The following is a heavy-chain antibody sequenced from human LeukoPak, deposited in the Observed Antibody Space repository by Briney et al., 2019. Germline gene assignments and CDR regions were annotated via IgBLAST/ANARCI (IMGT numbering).Heavy chain of an antibody. CDR1: GFTFSSYA. D-gene: IGHD7-27*01. V-gene: IGHV3-30-3*01. J-gene: IGHJ4*02. CDR2: ISYDGSNK. Sequence: GGSLRLSCAASGFTFSSYAMHWVRQAPGKGLEWVAVISYDGSNKYYADSVKGRFTISRDNSKNTLYLQMNSLRAEDTAVYYCAKDGGLWVSAHWGDSWGRGTLVTVSS. CDR3: AKDGGLWVSAHWGDS.